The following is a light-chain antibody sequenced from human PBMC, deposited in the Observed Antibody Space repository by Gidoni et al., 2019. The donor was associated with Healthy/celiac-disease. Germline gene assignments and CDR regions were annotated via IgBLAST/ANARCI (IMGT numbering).Light chain of an antibody. J-gene: IGLJ1*01. CDR3: QVWDSSSDHYV. Sequence: SYVLTQSPSVSVAPGKTARITCGGNNIGSKSVHWYQQKPGQAPVLVVDDDSARPSGIPERFSGSNSGNTATLTISRVEAGDEADDYCQVWDSSSDHYVFGTGTKVTVL. CDR1: NIGSKS. CDR2: DDS. V-gene: IGLV3-21*03.